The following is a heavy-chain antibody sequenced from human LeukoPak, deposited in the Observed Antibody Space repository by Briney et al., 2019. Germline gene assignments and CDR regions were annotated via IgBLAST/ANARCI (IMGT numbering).Heavy chain of an antibody. Sequence: PGGSLRLSCAASVFTFSSYGMHWVRQAPGKGLEWVAFIRYDGSNKYYADSVKGRFTISRDNSKNTLYLQMNSLRAEDTAVYYCAKSAGYKSSAYYFDYWGQGTLVTVSS. D-gene: IGHD5-24*01. CDR3: AKSAGYKSSAYYFDY. V-gene: IGHV3-30*02. CDR1: VFTFSSYG. CDR2: IRYDGSNK. J-gene: IGHJ4*02.